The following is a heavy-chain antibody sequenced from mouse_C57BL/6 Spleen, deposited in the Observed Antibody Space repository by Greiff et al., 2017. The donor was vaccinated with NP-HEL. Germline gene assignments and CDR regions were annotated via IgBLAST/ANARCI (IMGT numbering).Heavy chain of an antibody. CDR3: TRGGFTTVVARNY. V-gene: IGHV1-5*01. Sequence: SGTVLARPGASVKMSCKTSGYTFTSYWMHWVKQRPGQGLEWIGAIYPGDSDTSYNQKFKGKAKLTAVTSASTAYMELSSLTNEDSAVYYCTRGGFTTVVARNYWGQGTTLTVSS. CDR2: IYPGDSDT. J-gene: IGHJ2*01. CDR1: GYTFTSYW. D-gene: IGHD1-1*01.